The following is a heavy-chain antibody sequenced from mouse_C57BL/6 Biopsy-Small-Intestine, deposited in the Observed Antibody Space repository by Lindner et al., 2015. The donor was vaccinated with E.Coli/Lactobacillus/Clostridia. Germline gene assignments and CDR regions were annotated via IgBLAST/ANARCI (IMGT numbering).Heavy chain of an antibody. Sequence: SVKVSCKTSGYSFTANYIHWVRQAPGQGLDWMGSISPSTGDTDYAQKFQGRVTMTRDTSISTAYMELIGLRSDDTAIYYCARIYIGTGGRGFDYWGQGTLVIVSS. CDR1: GYSFTANY. V-gene: IGHV1-53*01. J-gene: IGHJ4*01. D-gene: IGHD3-3*01. CDR3: ARIYIGTGGRGFDY. CDR2: ISPSTGDT.